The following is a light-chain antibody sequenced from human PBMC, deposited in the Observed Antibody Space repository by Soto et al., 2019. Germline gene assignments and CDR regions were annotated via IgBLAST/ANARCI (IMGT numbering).Light chain of an antibody. V-gene: IGKV3-20*01. J-gene: IGKJ1*01. Sequence: EIVMTQSPATLSVSPGETASLSCRASQSVSSNNLAWYQQKPGQDPRXLIYGESSRATGIPDRFSGSGSGTDFTLTISRLEPEDFAVYYCQQYGSSPTFGQGTKVDIK. CDR3: QQYGSSPT. CDR2: GES. CDR1: QSVSSNN.